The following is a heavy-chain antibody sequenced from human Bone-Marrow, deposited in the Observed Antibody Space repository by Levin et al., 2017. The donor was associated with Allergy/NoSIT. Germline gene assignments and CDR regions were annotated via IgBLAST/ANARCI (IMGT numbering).Heavy chain of an antibody. J-gene: IGHJ5*02. Sequence: GVSLRLSCVGSGFTFDDYAMHWVRQAPGKGLEWVSGISWNSGSIGYADSVKGRFTISRDNAKNSLFLQMSSLRAEDTAVYYCARKRGSSWYLWFDPWGQGTLVTVSS. V-gene: IGHV3-9*01. D-gene: IGHD6-13*01. CDR1: GFTFDDYA. CDR2: ISWNSGSI. CDR3: ARKRGSSWYLWFDP.